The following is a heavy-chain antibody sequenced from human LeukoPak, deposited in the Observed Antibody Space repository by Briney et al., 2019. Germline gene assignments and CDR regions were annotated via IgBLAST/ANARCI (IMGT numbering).Heavy chain of an antibody. D-gene: IGHD2-2*01. V-gene: IGHV4-39*01. J-gene: IGHJ4*02. Sequence: SETLSLTCTVSGGSISSSSYYWGWIRQPPGKGLEWIGSIYYSGSTYYNPSLKSRVTISVDTSKNQFSLKLSSVTAADTAVYYCARRGAGEVVVVPAAMLNFDYWGQGTLVTVSS. CDR2: IYYSGST. CDR1: GGSISSSSYY. CDR3: ARRGAGEVVVVPAAMLNFDY.